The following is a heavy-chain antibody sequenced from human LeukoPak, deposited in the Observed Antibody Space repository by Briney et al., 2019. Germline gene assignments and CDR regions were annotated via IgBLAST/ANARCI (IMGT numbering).Heavy chain of an antibody. V-gene: IGHV3-48*04. CDR1: GFSFSSYS. CDR3: AIPPLSGTGSSRPLAGMDV. CDR2: ISHTGSTM. D-gene: IGHD3-10*01. J-gene: IGHJ6*02. Sequence: GGSLRLSCAASGFSFSSYSMNWVRQAPGKGLEWVSYISHTGSTMSYADSVKGRFTISRDNARNSLYLQMNSLRAEDTAVYYCAIPPLSGTGSSRPLAGMDVWGQGTTVTVSS.